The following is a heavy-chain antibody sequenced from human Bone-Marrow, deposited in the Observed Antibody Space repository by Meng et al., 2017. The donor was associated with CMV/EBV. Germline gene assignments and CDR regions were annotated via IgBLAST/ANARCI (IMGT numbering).Heavy chain of an antibody. CDR3: ARDSQIVVVPAANVAADYYGMDV. CDR2: ISSSGSTI. J-gene: IGHJ6*02. Sequence: GESLKISCAASGSTVSSNYMSWIRQAPGKGLEWVSYISSSGSTIYYADSVKGRFTISRDNAKNSLYLQMNSLRAEDTAVYYCARDSQIVVVPAANVAADYYGMDVWGQGTTVTVSS. V-gene: IGHV3-11*01. CDR1: GSTVSSNY. D-gene: IGHD2-2*01.